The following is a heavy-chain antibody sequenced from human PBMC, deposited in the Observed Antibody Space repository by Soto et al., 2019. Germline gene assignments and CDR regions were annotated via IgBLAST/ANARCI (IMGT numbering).Heavy chain of an antibody. J-gene: IGHJ6*02. D-gene: IGHD1-26*01. V-gene: IGHV1-69*13. CDR3: ARXPGRFSGRYYYYYAMDV. CDR2: IIPMFGTA. CDR1: GDTFSNNA. Sequence: GASVKVSCKASGDTFSNNALSWVRQAPGQGLEWMGGIIPMFGTANYAQKFQGRVTITADESTRTAYMELSSLRSEDTAMYYCARXPGRFSGRYYYYYAMDVWGQGTTVTVSS.